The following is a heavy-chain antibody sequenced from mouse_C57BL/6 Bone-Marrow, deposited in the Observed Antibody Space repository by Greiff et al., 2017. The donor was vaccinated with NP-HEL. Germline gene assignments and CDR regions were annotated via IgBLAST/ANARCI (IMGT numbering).Heavy chain of an antibody. Sequence: VQLQQSGPGLVQPSQSLSITCTVSGFSLTSYGVHWVRQSPGKGLEWLGVIWSGGSTDYNAAFISRLSSSKDNSKSQVFFKMNSLQADDTAIYYVARNVVYYYAFAYWGQGTLVTVSA. CDR2: IWSGGST. CDR3: ARNVVYYYAFAY. V-gene: IGHV2-2*01. CDR1: GFSLTSYG. D-gene: IGHD1-1*01. J-gene: IGHJ3*01.